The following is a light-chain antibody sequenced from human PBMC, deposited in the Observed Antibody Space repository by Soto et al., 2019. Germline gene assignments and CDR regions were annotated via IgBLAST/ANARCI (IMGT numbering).Light chain of an antibody. J-gene: IGKJ1*01. CDR1: QSISSW. CDR3: QQYNSYSRT. Sequence: DLQMTQSPSTLSASVGDRVTITCRASQSISSWLAWYQQKPGKAPKLLIYDASSLESGVPSRFSGSASGTEFTLAISSLQPDDFATYYCQQYNSYSRTFGQGTKVEIK. V-gene: IGKV1-5*01. CDR2: DAS.